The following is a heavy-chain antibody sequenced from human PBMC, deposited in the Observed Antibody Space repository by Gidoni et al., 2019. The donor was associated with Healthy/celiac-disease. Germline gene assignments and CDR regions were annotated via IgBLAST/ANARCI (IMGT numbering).Heavy chain of an antibody. V-gene: IGHV7-4-1*02. CDR1: GYTFTSYA. J-gene: IGHJ6*02. Sequence: QVQLVQSGSELKKPGASVKVSCKASGYTFTSYAMNWVRQAPGQGLEWMGWINTNTGNPTYAQGFTGRFGFSLDTSVSTAYLQISSLKAEDTAVYYCARDGLLYCSSTSCYPYYYGMDVWGQGTTVTVSS. CDR3: ARDGLLYCSSTSCYPYYYGMDV. CDR2: INTNTGNP. D-gene: IGHD2-2*01.